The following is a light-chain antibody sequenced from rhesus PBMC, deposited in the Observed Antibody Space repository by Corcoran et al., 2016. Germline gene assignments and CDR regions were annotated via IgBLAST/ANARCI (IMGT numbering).Light chain of an antibody. V-gene: IGKV1-69*01. CDR3: QQHDNSPYS. J-gene: IGKJ2*01. CDR2: RAS. CDR1: QGISNW. Sequence: DIQMTQSPSSLSASVGDRVTITCRASQGISNWLAWYQQKPGKAPKLLIYRASNLETGVPSRFSGSGSGTDFPLTISSLQPDDIATYYYQQHDNSPYSFGQGTKVEIK.